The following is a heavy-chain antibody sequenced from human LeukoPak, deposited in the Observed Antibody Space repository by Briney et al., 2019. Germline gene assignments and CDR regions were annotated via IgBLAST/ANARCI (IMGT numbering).Heavy chain of an antibody. J-gene: IGHJ4*02. D-gene: IGHD6-19*01. CDR3: ARDGSSGWYDPDLLGGY. Sequence: GGPLRLSCAASGFTLRSYTMNWVRQAPGKGLEWVASIKPDGSEKYYVDSVKGRFTISRDNAKNSLYLQMNSLRAEDTAVYYCARDGSSGWYDPDLLGGYWGQGTLVTVSS. CDR2: IKPDGSEK. CDR1: GFTLRSYT. V-gene: IGHV3-7*01.